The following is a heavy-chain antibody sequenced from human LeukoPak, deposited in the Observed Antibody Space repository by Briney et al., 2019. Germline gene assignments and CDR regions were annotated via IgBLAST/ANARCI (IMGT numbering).Heavy chain of an antibody. CDR2: ISGSGGIT. Sequence: GGSLRLSCAVSGFTFSCYALSWVRQAPGKGLKWVSAISGSGGITYYADSVKGRFTISRDNSKNTLYLQMNSLRAEDTAVFYCTTSPSFGSSWYTFNYWGQGTLVTVSS. V-gene: IGHV3-23*01. CDR3: TTSPSFGSSWYTFNY. CDR1: GFTFSCYA. J-gene: IGHJ4*02. D-gene: IGHD6-13*01.